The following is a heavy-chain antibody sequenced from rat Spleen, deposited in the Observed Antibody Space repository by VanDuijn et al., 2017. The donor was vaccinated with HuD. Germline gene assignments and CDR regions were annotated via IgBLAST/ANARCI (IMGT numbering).Heavy chain of an antibody. CDR1: GFTFSNYD. V-gene: IGHV5-20*01. Sequence: EVQLVESGGGLVQPGRSMKLSCAASGFTFSNYDMAWVRQAPTKGLEWVASVTYDGSKTYYRDSVKGRFTISRDNAKSTLYLQMDSLRSEDTATYYCTTDGQGARFAYWGQGTLVTVSS. CDR3: TTDGQGARFAY. CDR2: VTYDGSKT. J-gene: IGHJ3*01. D-gene: IGHD5-1*01.